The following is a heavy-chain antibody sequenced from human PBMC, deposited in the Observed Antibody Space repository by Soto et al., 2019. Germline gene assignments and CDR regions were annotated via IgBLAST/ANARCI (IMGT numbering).Heavy chain of an antibody. J-gene: IGHJ5*02. Sequence: PSETLSLTCTVSGGSITSGVSYWSWIRQPAGKGLEWSRRIYASGSTNYNPSLKGRVSMSVDTSKKQFSLRMISVTSADTAMYYCARSAIPRRGWFCPWGQGVLVTVSS. CDR2: IYASGST. CDR1: GGSITSGVSY. V-gene: IGHV4-61*02. CDR3: ARSAIPRRGWFCP. D-gene: IGHD2-21*01.